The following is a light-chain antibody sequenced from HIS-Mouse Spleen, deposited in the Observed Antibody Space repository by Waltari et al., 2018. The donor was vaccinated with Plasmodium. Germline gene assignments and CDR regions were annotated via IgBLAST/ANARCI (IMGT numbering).Light chain of an antibody. V-gene: IGLV2-11*01. Sequence: QSALTQPRPVSGYPGQSVTIPCTGTSSDVGCYNYVSGYTQTPRKAPKLMSYDVSKRPSGVPDRFSGSKSGNTASLTISGLQAEDEADYYCCSYAGSYTLVFGGGTKLTVL. CDR2: DVS. CDR3: CSYAGSYTLV. CDR1: SSDVGCYNY. J-gene: IGLJ2*01.